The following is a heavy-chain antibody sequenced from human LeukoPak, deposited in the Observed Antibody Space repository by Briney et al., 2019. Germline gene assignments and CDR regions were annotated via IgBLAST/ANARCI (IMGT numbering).Heavy chain of an antibody. Sequence: SETLSLTCTVSGGSISSSSYYWGWIRQPPGKGLEWIGSIYYSGSTYYNPSLKSRVTISVDTSKNQFSLKLSSVTAADTAVYYCARGTYSSGWYGAAFDIWGQGTMVTVSS. J-gene: IGHJ3*02. CDR1: GGSISSSSYY. CDR3: ARGTYSSGWYGAAFDI. CDR2: IYYSGST. V-gene: IGHV4-39*07. D-gene: IGHD6-19*01.